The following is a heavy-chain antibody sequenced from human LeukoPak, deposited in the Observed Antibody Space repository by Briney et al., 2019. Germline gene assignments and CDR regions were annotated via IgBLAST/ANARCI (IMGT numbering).Heavy chain of an antibody. Sequence: AGGSLRLSCAASGFTFSSYWMTWVRQAPGKGLEWVATIKQDGSGRYYVDSVKGRFSISRDNARNSLYLQMNSLRAEDTAVYYCAREYSSDWPTRFDYWGQGTLVTVSS. V-gene: IGHV3-7*01. CDR1: GFTFSSYW. J-gene: IGHJ4*02. CDR3: AREYSSDWPTRFDY. CDR2: IKQDGSGR. D-gene: IGHD6-19*01.